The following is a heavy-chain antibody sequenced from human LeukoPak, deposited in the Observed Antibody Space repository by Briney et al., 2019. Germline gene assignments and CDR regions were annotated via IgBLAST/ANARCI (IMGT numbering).Heavy chain of an antibody. CDR3: AKAYYDSSGYSYYFDY. V-gene: IGHV3-21*01. D-gene: IGHD3-22*01. CDR1: GFPFSAYS. Sequence: GGSLRLSCAASGFPFSAYSMNWVRRAPGKGLEWVSSISGSSAYMYYADSVKGRFTVSRDNAKNSLYLQMSSLRAEDTAVYYCAKAYYDSSGYSYYFDYWGQGTPVTVSS. CDR2: ISGSSAYM. J-gene: IGHJ4*02.